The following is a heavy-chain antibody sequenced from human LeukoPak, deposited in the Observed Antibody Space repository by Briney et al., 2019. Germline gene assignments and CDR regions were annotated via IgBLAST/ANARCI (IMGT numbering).Heavy chain of an antibody. Sequence: ASVKVSCKASGYTFTNFGISWVRQAPGQGLEWMGWISAYNGNTNYAQKVQDRVTMTTDTSTSTAYMELRSLRSDDTAVYYCARAGGWAREDYKADAFDIWGQGTMVTPSA. CDR1: GYTFTNFG. J-gene: IGHJ3*02. CDR3: ARAGGWAREDYKADAFDI. CDR2: ISAYNGNT. V-gene: IGHV1-18*01. D-gene: IGHD6-19*01.